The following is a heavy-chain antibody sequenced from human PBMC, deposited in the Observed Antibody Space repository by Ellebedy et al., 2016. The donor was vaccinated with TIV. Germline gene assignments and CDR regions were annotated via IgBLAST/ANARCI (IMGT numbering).Heavy chain of an antibody. Sequence: PGGSLRLSCEASGIIVSDYFMNWVRQAPGKGLEWVSVLYPDAKTNYTDSVNGRFIVPRDSSKNTLYLQMHSLTAEDTDVYYFARETGGGCDFGDNWFDPWGQGTLVTVSS. V-gene: IGHV3-66*01. CDR2: LYPDAKT. CDR1: GIIVSDYF. D-gene: IGHD1-1*01. CDR3: ARETGGGCDFGDNWFDP. J-gene: IGHJ5*02.